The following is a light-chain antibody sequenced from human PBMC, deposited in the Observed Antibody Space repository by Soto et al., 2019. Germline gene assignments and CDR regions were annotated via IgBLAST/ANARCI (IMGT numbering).Light chain of an antibody. CDR1: SSDVGGYNY. J-gene: IGLJ1*01. V-gene: IGLV2-14*01. CDR3: SSYTSSSSLEV. Sequence: QSALTQPASVSGSPGQSITISCTGTSSDVGGYNYVSWYQQHPGKAPKLMIYDVSNRPSGVSNRFSGSKAGNTASLTISGLQAEDEADYYCSSYTSSSSLEVFGTGTKRTVL. CDR2: DVS.